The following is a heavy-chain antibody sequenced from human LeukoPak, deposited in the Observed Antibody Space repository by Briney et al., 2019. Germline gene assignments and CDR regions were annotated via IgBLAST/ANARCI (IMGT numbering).Heavy chain of an antibody. CDR1: GGSISSSSYY. D-gene: IGHD5-12*01. J-gene: IGHJ3*02. Sequence: PSETLSLTCTVSGGSISSSSYYWGWIRQPPGKGLEWIGSVYYSGSTYYNPSLKSRVTISVYTSKNQFSLKLSSVTAADTAVYYCARRPDIFDAFDIWGQGTMVTVSS. CDR2: VYYSGST. CDR3: ARRPDIFDAFDI. V-gene: IGHV4-39*01.